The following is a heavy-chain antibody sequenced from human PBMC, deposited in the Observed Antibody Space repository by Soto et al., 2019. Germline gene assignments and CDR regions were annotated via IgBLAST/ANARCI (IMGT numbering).Heavy chain of an antibody. CDR2: INSDGSST. J-gene: IGHJ4*02. CDR3: ANGYSGYDGWDDY. V-gene: IGHV3-74*01. CDR1: GFTFSSYW. D-gene: IGHD5-12*01. Sequence: GGSLRLSCAASGFTFSSYWMHWVRQAPGKGLVWVSRINSDGSSTSYADSVKGRFTISRDNAKNTLYLQMNSLRAEDTAVYYCANGYSGYDGWDDYWGQRTLVTVSS.